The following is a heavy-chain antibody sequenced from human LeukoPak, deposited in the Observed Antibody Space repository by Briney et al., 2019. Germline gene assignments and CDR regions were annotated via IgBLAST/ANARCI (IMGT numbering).Heavy chain of an antibody. Sequence: ASVKVSCKTSGGTFSNYAISWVRQAPGQGLEWMGRIIPIFGTANYAQKFQGRVTINADESTSTAYMELSSLRSEDTAVYYCARGNDGSGSPSYYFYYMDVWGKGATVTISS. V-gene: IGHV1-69*15. D-gene: IGHD3-10*01. CDR2: IIPIFGTA. CDR3: ARGNDGSGSPSYYFYYMDV. CDR1: GGTFSNYA. J-gene: IGHJ6*03.